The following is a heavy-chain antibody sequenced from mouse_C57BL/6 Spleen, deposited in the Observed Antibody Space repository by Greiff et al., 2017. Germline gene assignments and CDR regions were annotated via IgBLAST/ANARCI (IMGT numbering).Heavy chain of an antibody. V-gene: IGHV1-69*01. D-gene: IGHD2-5*01. Sequence: QVQLQQPGAELVMPGASVKLSCKASGYTFTSYWMHWVKQRPGQGLEWIGEIDPSDSYTNYNQKFKGKSTLTVDKSSITAYMQLSSLTSEDSAVYFCARSNYSNYSYYAMDYWGQGTSVTVSS. CDR3: ARSNYSNYSYYAMDY. CDR1: GYTFTSYW. CDR2: IDPSDSYT. J-gene: IGHJ4*01.